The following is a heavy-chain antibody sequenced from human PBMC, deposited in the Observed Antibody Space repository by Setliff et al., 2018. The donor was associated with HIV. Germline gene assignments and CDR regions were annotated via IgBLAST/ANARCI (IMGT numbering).Heavy chain of an antibody. D-gene: IGHD3-16*01. CDR1: GFTFSSYS. CDR3: ARDPTYVASDY. Sequence: PGGSLRLSCAASGFTFSSYSINWVRQAPGKGLEWVSYINQDGSEKHSVDSVRGRFTISRDNAKNSLYLQINSLRAEDTAVYYCARDPTYVASDYWGQGTLVTVSS. J-gene: IGHJ4*02. V-gene: IGHV3-7*01. CDR2: INQDGSEK.